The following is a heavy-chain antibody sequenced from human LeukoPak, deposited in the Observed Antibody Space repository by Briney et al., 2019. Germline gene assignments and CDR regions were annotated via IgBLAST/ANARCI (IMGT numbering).Heavy chain of an antibody. CDR2: IYCSGST. Sequence: SETLSLTCTVSGGSTSSYYWSWIRQPPGKGLEWIGYIYCSGSTNYNPSLKSRVTISVDTSKNQFSLKLSSVTAADTAVYYCARDVSQVEELGFVDVWGQGTTVTVSS. CDR1: GGSTSSYY. V-gene: IGHV4-59*01. J-gene: IGHJ6*02. CDR3: ARDVSQVEELGFVDV. D-gene: IGHD3-16*01.